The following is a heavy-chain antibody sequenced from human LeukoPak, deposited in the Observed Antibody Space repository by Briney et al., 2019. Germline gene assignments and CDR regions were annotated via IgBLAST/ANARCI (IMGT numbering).Heavy chain of an antibody. V-gene: IGHV3-66*04. CDR1: GFTVSSNY. J-gene: IGHJ4*02. Sequence: GGSLRLSCAASGFTVSSNYMSWVRQAPGKGLEWVSVIYSGGSTYYADSVKGRFTISRDNSKNTLYLQMNSLRAEDTAVYYCAKLEYAGATMHYWGQGTLVTVSS. CDR2: IYSGGST. D-gene: IGHD1-26*01. CDR3: AKLEYAGATMHY.